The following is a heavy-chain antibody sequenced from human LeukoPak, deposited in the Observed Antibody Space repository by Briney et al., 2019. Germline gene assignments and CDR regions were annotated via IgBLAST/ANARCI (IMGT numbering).Heavy chain of an antibody. CDR3: AIVGATTGGY. V-gene: IGHV3-23*01. CDR1: GFTFSSYA. CDR2: ISGSGGST. Sequence: PGGSLRLSCAASGFTFSSYAMSWVRQAPGKGLEWVSAISGSGGSTYYADSVKGRFTISRDNSKNTLYPQLNSLRAEDTAVYYCAIVGATTGGYWGQGTLVTVSS. J-gene: IGHJ4*02. D-gene: IGHD1-26*01.